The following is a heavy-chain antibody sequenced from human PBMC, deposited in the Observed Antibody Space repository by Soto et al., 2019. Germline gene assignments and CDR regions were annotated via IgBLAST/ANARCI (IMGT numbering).Heavy chain of an antibody. J-gene: IGHJ4*02. Sequence: SDTLSLTYPFAGVSISSGYYYWRWIRQPPGRGLEWIWYIDNSGSTYYNPSLKSRLTISVDTSKNQFSLKLSSVTVADMAVYYCASRYRYWGQGTLVTVSS. V-gene: IGHV4-30-4*02. D-gene: IGHD3-16*02. CDR1: GVSISSGYYY. CDR2: IDNSGST. CDR3: ASRYRY.